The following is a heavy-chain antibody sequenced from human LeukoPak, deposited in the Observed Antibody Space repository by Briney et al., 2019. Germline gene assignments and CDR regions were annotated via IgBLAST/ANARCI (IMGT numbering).Heavy chain of an antibody. J-gene: IGHJ4*02. CDR2: INPNSGGT. CDR3: ARDCSSTSCSIGPDY. V-gene: IGHV1-2*02. CDR1: GYTLTELS. D-gene: IGHD2-2*01. Sequence: ASVKVSCKVSGYTLTELSMHWVRQAPGQGLEWMGWINPNSGGTNYAQKFQGRVTMTRDTSISTAYMELSRLRSDDTAVYYCARDCSSTSCSIGPDYWGQGTLVTVSS.